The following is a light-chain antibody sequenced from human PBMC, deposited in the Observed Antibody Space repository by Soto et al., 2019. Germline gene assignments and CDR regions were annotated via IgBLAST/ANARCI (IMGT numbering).Light chain of an antibody. Sequence: EIVMTQSPATLSLSPGERATLSCRASQSVSSNLAWYQQKPGQAPPLLIYGASTRATRIPARLSGCGSGTELPLTISSLQAEDFSVYYCQQYNNWPPITVGQGTRVEIK. J-gene: IGKJ5*01. V-gene: IGKV3-15*01. CDR2: GAS. CDR3: QQYNNWPPIT. CDR1: QSVSSN.